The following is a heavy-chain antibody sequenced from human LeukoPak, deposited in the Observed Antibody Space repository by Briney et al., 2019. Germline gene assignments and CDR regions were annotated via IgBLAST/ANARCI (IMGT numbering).Heavy chain of an antibody. CDR1: GFTFSSYA. V-gene: IGHV3-23*01. CDR3: AKVPSGYSYGANDY. D-gene: IGHD5-18*01. CDR2: ISGSGGST. Sequence: PGGSLRLSCAASGFTFSSYAMSWVRQAPGKGLEWVSAISGSGGSTYYADSVKGRFTISRDNSKNTLYPQMNSLRAEDTAVYYCAKVPSGYSYGANDYWGQGTLVTVSS. J-gene: IGHJ4*02.